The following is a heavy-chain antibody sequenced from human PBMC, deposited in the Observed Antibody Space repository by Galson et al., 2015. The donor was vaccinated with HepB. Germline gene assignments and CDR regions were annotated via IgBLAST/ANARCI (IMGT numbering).Heavy chain of an antibody. CDR3: ARVGYYYDMDV. CDR2: ISSSSSYI. V-gene: IGHV3-21*01. J-gene: IGHJ6*02. Sequence: LRLSCAASGFTYSSYNMNWVRQAPGKGLEWVSCISSSSSYIYYADSVKGRFTISRDNAKNSLYLQMNSLRAEDTAVYYCARVGYYYDMDVWGQGTTVTVSS. CDR1: GFTYSSYN.